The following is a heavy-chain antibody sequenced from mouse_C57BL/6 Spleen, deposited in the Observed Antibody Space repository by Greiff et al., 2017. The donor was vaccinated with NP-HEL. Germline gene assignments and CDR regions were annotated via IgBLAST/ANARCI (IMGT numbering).Heavy chain of an antibody. D-gene: IGHD2-2*01. V-gene: IGHV5-9-1*02. J-gene: IGHJ3*01. CDR1: GFTFSSYA. CDR3: TRDTMVTTKDGWFAY. CDR2: ISSGGDYI. Sequence: EVKLVESGEGLVKPGGSLKLSCAASGFTFSSYAMSWVRQTPEKRLEWVAYISSGGDYIYYADTVKGRFTISRDNARNTLYLQMSSLKSEDTAMYYCTRDTMVTTKDGWFAYWGQGTLVTVSA.